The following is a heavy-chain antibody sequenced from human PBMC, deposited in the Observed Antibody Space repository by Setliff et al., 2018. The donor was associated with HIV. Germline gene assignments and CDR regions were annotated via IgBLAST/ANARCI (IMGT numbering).Heavy chain of an antibody. CDR3: ARVGSYWSTFDY. V-gene: IGHV7-4-1*02. CDR2: FNTETRNP. J-gene: IGHJ4*02. CDR1: GGTFSSYG. Sequence: SGGTFSSYGITWVRQAPGQGLEWMGWFNTETRNPMYAQAFKGRLVFSLDTSVSTAYLQINSLKAEDTAMYYCARVGSYWSTFDYWGQGALVTVSS. D-gene: IGHD1-26*01.